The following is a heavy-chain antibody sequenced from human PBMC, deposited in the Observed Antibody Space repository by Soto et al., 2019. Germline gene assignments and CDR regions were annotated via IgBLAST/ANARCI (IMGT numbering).Heavy chain of an antibody. V-gene: IGHV4-4*07. J-gene: IGHJ6*02. CDR3: ARYSNNWFQTEGMDV. Sequence: SETLSLTCTVSVDSITTYYWSWIRQPAGKGLEWIGRIDTSGNTNYNPSLKSRVTMSVDTSKKQFSLKLTSVTAADTAVYYCARYSNNWFQTEGMDVWGQGTTVTVSS. D-gene: IGHD6-13*01. CDR1: VDSITTYY. CDR2: IDTSGNT.